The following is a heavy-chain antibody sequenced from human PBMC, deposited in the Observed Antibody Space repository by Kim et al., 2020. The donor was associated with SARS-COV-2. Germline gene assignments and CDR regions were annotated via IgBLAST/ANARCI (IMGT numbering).Heavy chain of an antibody. CDR3: AKDMGTIVGATTFDNYFDY. CDR1: GFTFDDYA. Sequence: GGSLRLSCAASGFTFDDYAMHWVRQAPGKGLEWVSGISWNSGSIGYADSVKGRFTISRDNAKNSLYLQMSSLRAEDTALYYCAKDMGTIVGATTFDNYFDYWGQGTLVTVSS. V-gene: IGHV3-9*01. J-gene: IGHJ4*02. D-gene: IGHD1-26*01. CDR2: ISWNSGSI.